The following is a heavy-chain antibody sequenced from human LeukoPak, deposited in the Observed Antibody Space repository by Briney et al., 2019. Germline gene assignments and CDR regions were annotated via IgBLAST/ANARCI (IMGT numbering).Heavy chain of an antibody. D-gene: IGHD6-13*01. Sequence: ASVKVSCKASGCTFTSYDINWVRQATGQGLEWMGWMNPNSGNTGYAQKFQGRVTMTRNTSISTAYMELSSLRSDDTAVYYCARVRSSSWYGDYFDYWGQGTLVTVSS. J-gene: IGHJ4*02. CDR3: ARVRSSSWYGDYFDY. CDR1: GCTFTSYD. V-gene: IGHV1-8*01. CDR2: MNPNSGNT.